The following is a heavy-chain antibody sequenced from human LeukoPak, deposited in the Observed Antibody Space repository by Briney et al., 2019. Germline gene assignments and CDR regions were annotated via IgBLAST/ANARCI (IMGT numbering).Heavy chain of an antibody. J-gene: IGHJ5*02. CDR1: GFTFSSYG. Sequence: GGSLRLSCGASGFTFSSYGMSWVRQAPGKGLEWVSGLSGSGTNTYYADSVKGRFTISRDNSKNTLYLQMNSLRAEDTAVYYCARDYGDYGGDWFDPWGQGTLVTVSS. CDR3: ARDYGDYGGDWFDP. V-gene: IGHV3-23*01. CDR2: LSGSGTNT. D-gene: IGHD4-17*01.